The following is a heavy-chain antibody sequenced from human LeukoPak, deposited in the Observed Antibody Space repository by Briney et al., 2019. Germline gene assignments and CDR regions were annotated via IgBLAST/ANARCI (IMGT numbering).Heavy chain of an antibody. CDR1: GFTFSSYA. Sequence: GGSLRLSCAASGFTFSSYAMSWVRQAPGKGLEWVSAISGSGGSTYYADSVKGRFTISRDNSKNTLYLQMNSLRAEDTAVYYCANLPTDYYDSSGYWGQGTLVTVFS. CDR3: ANLPTDYYDSSGY. CDR2: ISGSGGST. V-gene: IGHV3-23*01. D-gene: IGHD3-22*01. J-gene: IGHJ4*02.